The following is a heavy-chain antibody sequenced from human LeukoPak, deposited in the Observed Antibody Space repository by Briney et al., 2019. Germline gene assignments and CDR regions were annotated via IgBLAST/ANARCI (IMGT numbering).Heavy chain of an antibody. J-gene: IGHJ3*02. Sequence: SETLSLTCTVSGGSISSYYWSWIRQPPGKGLEWIGYIYYRGSTNYNPSLKSRVTIPVDTSKNQFSLKLSSVTAADTAVYYCAREGTTVTHDDAFDIWGQGTMVTVSS. CDR3: AREGTTVTHDDAFDI. V-gene: IGHV4-59*01. CDR2: IYYRGST. CDR1: GGSISSYY. D-gene: IGHD4-17*01.